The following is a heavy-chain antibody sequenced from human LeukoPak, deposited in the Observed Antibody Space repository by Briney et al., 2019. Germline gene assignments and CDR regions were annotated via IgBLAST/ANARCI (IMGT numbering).Heavy chain of an antibody. D-gene: IGHD3-9*01. CDR1: GFTFSSYA. J-gene: IGHJ4*02. Sequence: PGGSLRLSCAASGFTFSSYAMSWVRQAPGKGLEWVSTISGSGGSTSYADSVKGRFTISRDNSKNTLYLQMNSLRAEDTAVYYCARGGSDILTGYYTLLYWGQGTLVTVSS. V-gene: IGHV3-23*01. CDR3: ARGGSDILTGYYTLLY. CDR2: ISGSGGST.